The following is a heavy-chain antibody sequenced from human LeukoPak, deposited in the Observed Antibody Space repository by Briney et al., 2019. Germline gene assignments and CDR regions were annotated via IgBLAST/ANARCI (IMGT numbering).Heavy chain of an antibody. V-gene: IGHV3-21*06. CDR3: TRDLGISTRAFDI. Sequence: GGSLRLPCAASGFTFSSYWMSWVRQAPGKGLEWVSFINPANGYIQYADSVKGRFTISRDNAKSSLYLQMNSLRVEDTAVYYCTRDLGISTRAFDIWGRGTMVTVSS. CDR1: GFTFSSYW. D-gene: IGHD2-2*01. J-gene: IGHJ3*02. CDR2: INPANGYI.